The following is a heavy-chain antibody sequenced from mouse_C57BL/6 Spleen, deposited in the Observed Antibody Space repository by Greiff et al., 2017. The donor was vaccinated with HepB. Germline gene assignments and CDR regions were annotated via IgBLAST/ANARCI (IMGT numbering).Heavy chain of an antibody. J-gene: IGHJ2*01. Sequence: VQLQESGAELVRPGASVKLSCKASGYTFTDYYINWVKQRPGQGLEWIARIYPGSGNTYYNEKFKGKATLTAEKSSSTAYMQLSSLTSEDSAVYFCARRDWAHFDYWGQGTTLTVSS. CDR1: GYTFTDYY. V-gene: IGHV1-76*01. CDR2: IYPGSGNT. D-gene: IGHD4-1*01. CDR3: ARRDWAHFDY.